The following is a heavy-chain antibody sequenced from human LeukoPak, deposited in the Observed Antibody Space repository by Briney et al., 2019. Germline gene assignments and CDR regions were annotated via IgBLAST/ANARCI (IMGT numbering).Heavy chain of an antibody. CDR3: AQTTGWPGFDF. Sequence: PSETLSLTCSASGASTSDKYWSWIRQSPGRTLEWIGHIYNGRNTKYNPYLTSRVTISVDTSKNQFSLSLTSVTAADMAMYYCAQTTGWPGFDFWGPGALVTVSS. J-gene: IGHJ4*02. D-gene: IGHD6-19*01. V-gene: IGHV4-59*08. CDR2: IYNGRNT. CDR1: GASTSDKY.